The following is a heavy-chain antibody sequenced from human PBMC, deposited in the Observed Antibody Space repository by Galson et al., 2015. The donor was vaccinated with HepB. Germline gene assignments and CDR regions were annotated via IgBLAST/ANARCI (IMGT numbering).Heavy chain of an antibody. CDR3: ARGGLWIQLWY. J-gene: IGHJ4*02. CDR2: IYYSGST. Sequence: SETLSLTCTVSGGSISSSSYYWGWIRQPPGKGLEWIGSIYYSGSTYYNPSLKSRVTISVDTSKNQFSLKLSSVTAADTAVYYCARGGLWIQLWYWGQGTLVTVSS. CDR1: GGSISSSSYY. V-gene: IGHV4-39*07. D-gene: IGHD5-18*01.